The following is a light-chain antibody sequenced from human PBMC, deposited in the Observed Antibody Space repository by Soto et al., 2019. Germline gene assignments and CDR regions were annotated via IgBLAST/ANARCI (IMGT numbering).Light chain of an antibody. J-gene: IGKJ5*01. CDR2: GAS. V-gene: IGKV3-15*01. CDR3: QQRSNWPIT. CDR1: QSISSN. Sequence: EIVLTQSPGTLSLSPGERATLSCRASQSISSNLAWYQQKPGQAPRLPIYGASTRATGIPARFSGSGSGTEFTLTISSLQSEDFAVYYCQQRSNWPITFGQGTRLEIK.